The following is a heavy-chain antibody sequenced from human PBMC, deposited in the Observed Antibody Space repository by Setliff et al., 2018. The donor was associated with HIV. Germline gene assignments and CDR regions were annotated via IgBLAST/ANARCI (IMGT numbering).Heavy chain of an antibody. CDR2: ITSSGTTT. CDR3: AIIRVNGSPY. Sequence: GESLKISCAASGFSFSDYYMTWVRQAPGRGLEWVSYITSSGTTTLYGDSMRGRFTASRDNAESSMYLQMNNLRAKDTAVYYCAIIRVNGSPYWGQGTPVTVSS. CDR1: GFSFSDYY. J-gene: IGHJ4*02. D-gene: IGHD3-10*01. V-gene: IGHV3-11*04.